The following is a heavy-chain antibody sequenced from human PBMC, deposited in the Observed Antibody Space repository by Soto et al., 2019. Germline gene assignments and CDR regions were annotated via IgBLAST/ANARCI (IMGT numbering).Heavy chain of an antibody. CDR2: ITSNGGST. V-gene: IGHV3-64*02. CDR3: AKGWTSVDY. J-gene: IGHJ4*02. D-gene: IGHD1-1*01. CDR1: GFTFSSHA. Sequence: LRLSCAVSGFTFSSHAMCWVRQAPGKGPEYVSIITSNGGSTNYADSVKGRFTISRDNSQNTLYLQMGSLRADDTAVYYCAKGWTSVDYWGQGTLVNSPQ.